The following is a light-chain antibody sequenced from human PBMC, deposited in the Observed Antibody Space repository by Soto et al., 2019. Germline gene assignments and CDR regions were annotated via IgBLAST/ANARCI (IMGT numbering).Light chain of an antibody. CDR2: DVN. CDR1: INDVTSYYR. J-gene: IGLJ1*01. Sequence: QSALTQPPSVSGSPGQSVTISCSVTINDVTSYYRFSWYQQTPGTAPKVMIYDVNNRPSGVPDRFSGSRSGNTASLTISGLQAEDEADYYCSIYTTSSTYVFGTGTKVTVL. CDR3: SIYTTSSTYV. V-gene: IGLV2-18*01.